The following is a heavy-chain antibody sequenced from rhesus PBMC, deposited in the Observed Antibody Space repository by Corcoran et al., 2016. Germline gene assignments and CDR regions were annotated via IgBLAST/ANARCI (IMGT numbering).Heavy chain of an antibody. V-gene: IGHV4-80*01. Sequence: QVQLQESGPGLVKPSETLSLTCAVSGASISTYWWSWIRQPPGKGLEWIGEIDGNRQTTYSNPSLQSRVTISKDASKNQFSLKLNSVTAADTAVFYCVKSDKGLVSWGQGVVVTVSS. CDR2: IDGNRQTT. CDR1: GASISTYW. J-gene: IGHJ6*01. CDR3: VKSDKGLVS.